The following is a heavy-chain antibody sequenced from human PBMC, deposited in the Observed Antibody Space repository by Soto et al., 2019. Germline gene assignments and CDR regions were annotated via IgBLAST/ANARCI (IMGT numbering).Heavy chain of an antibody. V-gene: IGHV3-74*01. CDR2: INSDGSST. Sequence: EVQLVESGGGLVQPGGSPRLSCAASGFTLSSHWMHWVRQAPGKGLVWVSRINSDGSSTSYGDSVKGRFTISRDNAKNTLYLQMNSLRAEDTAVYYCATQGYCSGGTCFSYYYGMDVWGQGTTVTVSS. CDR1: GFTLSSHW. J-gene: IGHJ6*02. D-gene: IGHD2-15*01. CDR3: ATQGYCSGGTCFSYYYGMDV.